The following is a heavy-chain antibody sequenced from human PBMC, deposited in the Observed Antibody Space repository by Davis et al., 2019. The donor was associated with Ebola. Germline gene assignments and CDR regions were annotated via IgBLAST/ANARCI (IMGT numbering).Heavy chain of an antibody. J-gene: IGHJ6*02. D-gene: IGHD6-19*01. CDR1: GFTFSDYY. CDR2: ISSSSSYT. V-gene: IGHV3-11*06. Sequence: GESLKISCAASGFTFSDYYMSWIRQAPGKGLEWVSYISSSSSYTNYTDSVKGRFTISRDNAKNSLYLQMNSLRAEDTAVYYCANIAVAGDYGMDVWGQGTTVTVSS. CDR3: ANIAVAGDYGMDV.